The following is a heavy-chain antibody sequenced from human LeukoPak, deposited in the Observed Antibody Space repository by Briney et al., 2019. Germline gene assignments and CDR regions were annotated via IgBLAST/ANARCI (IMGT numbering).Heavy chain of an antibody. D-gene: IGHD2-8*02. CDR2: ISHSGRT. CDR1: GGPFSAYY. V-gene: IGHV4-34*01. Sequence: PSETLSLTRAFYGGPFSAYYWTWLRQPPGSGLEWIGEISHSGRTHYHPSLKSRVTISLDTSKNQFSLKLSSVTAANTAVYYCATYWSTGNSDCWGQGTLVTVSS. J-gene: IGHJ4*02. CDR3: ATYWSTGNSDC.